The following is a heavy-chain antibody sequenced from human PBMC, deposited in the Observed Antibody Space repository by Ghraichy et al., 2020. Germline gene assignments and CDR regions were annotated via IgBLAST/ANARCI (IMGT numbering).Heavy chain of an antibody. J-gene: IGHJ4*02. CDR1: GYSFTTYW. CDR3: ARKSYYYDNSGFYFDY. CDR2: IYLGDSDT. V-gene: IGHV5-51*01. Sequence: GESLNISCKASGYSFTTYWIGWVRQMPGKGLEWMGIIYLGDSDTIYSPSFQGQVTISADKSISTAYLQWSSLKASDTAMYYCARKSYYYDNSGFYFDYWGQGTLVTVSS. D-gene: IGHD3-22*01.